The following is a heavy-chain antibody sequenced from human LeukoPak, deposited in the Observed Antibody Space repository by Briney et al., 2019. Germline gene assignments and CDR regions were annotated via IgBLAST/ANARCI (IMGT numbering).Heavy chain of an antibody. J-gene: IGHJ5*02. Sequence: ASMKVSCKASGCTFTNYDVTWVRQATGQGLGWMGWMNPNSGNTGYAQKFQGRVTITRDTSISTAYMELSSLRSEDTAVYYCARIMGGGSPNRNTFDPWGQGTLVTVSS. D-gene: IGHD2-15*01. CDR2: MNPNSGNT. V-gene: IGHV1-8*03. CDR3: ARIMGGGSPNRNTFDP. CDR1: GCTFTNYD.